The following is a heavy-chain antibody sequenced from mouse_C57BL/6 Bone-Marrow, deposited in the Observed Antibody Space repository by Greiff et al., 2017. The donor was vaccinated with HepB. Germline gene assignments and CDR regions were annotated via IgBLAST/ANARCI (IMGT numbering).Heavy chain of an antibody. J-gene: IGHJ2*01. V-gene: IGHV5-4*03. CDR1: GFTFSSYA. CDR2: IIDGGSYT. D-gene: IGHD2-3*01. CDR3: ARGGIYDGHDD. Sequence: EVMLVESGGGLVKPGGSLKLSCAASGFTFSSYAMSWVRQTPEKRLEWVATIIDGGSYTYYPDNVKGRFTISRDNAKNNLYLQMSQLKSEETAMYYCARGGIYDGHDDWGQGTTLTVSS.